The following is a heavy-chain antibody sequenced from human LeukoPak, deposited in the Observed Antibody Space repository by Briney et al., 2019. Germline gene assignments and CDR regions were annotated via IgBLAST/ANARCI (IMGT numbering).Heavy chain of an antibody. J-gene: IGHJ5*02. D-gene: IGHD3-22*01. Sequence: GGSLRLSCAASGFTFSNAWMSWVRQAPGKGLEWVGRIKSKTDRGTTDYAAPVKGRFTISRDDSKNTLYLQMNSLKTEDTAVYYCTALYYYDSSGQSPWGQGTLVTVSS. V-gene: IGHV3-15*01. CDR3: TALYYYDSSGQSP. CDR2: IKSKTDRGTT. CDR1: GFTFSNAW.